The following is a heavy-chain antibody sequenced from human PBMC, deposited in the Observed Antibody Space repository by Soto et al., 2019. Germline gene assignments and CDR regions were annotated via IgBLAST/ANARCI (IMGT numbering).Heavy chain of an antibody. Sequence: QVQLQQSGPGLVKPSQTLSLTCAISGDSVSSNSAAWNWIRQSPSRGLEWLGRTYYRSKWYNDYAVSVKSRIPITPDTSKNQFSLQLNSVTPEDTAVYYCARVLVGATLDYYYYGMDVWGQGTTVTVSS. CDR3: ARVLVGATLDYYYYGMDV. CDR1: GDSVSSNSAA. CDR2: TYYRSKWYN. J-gene: IGHJ6*02. V-gene: IGHV6-1*01. D-gene: IGHD1-26*01.